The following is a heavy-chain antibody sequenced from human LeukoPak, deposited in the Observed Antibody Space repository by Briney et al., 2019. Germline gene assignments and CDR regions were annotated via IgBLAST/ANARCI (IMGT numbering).Heavy chain of an antibody. CDR1: GFTFSSYA. V-gene: IGHV3-30-3*01. J-gene: IGHJ4*02. Sequence: GGSLRLSCAASGFTFSSYAMHWVRQAPGKGLEWVAVISYDGSNKYYADSVKGRFTISRDNSKNTLYLQMNSLRAEDTAVYYCARTEYGDYTPHDYWGQGTLVTVSS. D-gene: IGHD4-17*01. CDR3: ARTEYGDYTPHDY. CDR2: ISYDGSNK.